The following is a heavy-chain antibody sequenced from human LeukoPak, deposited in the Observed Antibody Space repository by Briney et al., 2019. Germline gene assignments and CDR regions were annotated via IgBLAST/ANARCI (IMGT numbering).Heavy chain of an antibody. J-gene: IGHJ4*02. Sequence: ASVKVSCKASGYTFTGYYIHWVRQAPGQGLEWKAWINPYSGDTDSAQKFQGRVTVTRDTSITTAYMDLSRLRSDDTAVYYCARANGGGAYYPFDYWGQGALVTVSS. CDR2: INPYSGDT. D-gene: IGHD2-21*02. CDR1: GYTFTGYY. V-gene: IGHV1-2*02. CDR3: ARANGGGAYYPFDY.